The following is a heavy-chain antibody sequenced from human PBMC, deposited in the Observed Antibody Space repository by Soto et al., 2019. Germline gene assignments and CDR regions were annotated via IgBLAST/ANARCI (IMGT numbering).Heavy chain of an antibody. CDR1: GYTFSSYG. V-gene: IGHV1-18*04. Sequence: ASVKVSCKASGYTFSSYGVSWVREAPGQGLEWMGWISAYNGTANYAQKFQGRVTITADESTSTAYMELSSLRSEDTAVYYCARGREHRYGMDVWGQGTTVTVSS. CDR2: ISAYNGTA. D-gene: IGHD1-26*01. J-gene: IGHJ6*02. CDR3: ARGREHRYGMDV.